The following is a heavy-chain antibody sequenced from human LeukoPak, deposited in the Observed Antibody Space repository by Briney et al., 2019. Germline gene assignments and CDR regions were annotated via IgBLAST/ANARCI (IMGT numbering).Heavy chain of an antibody. CDR1: GFTFDDYA. D-gene: IGHD2-2*01. CDR2: ISWNSGSI. CDR3: AKGRLIVVVPAALDY. V-gene: IGHV3-9*01. Sequence: PGGSLRLPCAASGFTFDDYAMHWVRQAPGKGLEWVSGISWNSGSIGYADSVKGRFTISSDNAKNSLYLQMNSLRAEDTALYYCAKGRLIVVVPAALDYWGQGTLVTVSS. J-gene: IGHJ4*02.